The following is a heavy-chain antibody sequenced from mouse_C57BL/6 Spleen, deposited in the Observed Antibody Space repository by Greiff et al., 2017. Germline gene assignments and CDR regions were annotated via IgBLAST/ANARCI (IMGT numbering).Heavy chain of an antibody. CDR3: ARITTVDYAMDD. CDR1: GFTFSSYA. CDR2: ISDGGSYT. J-gene: IGHJ4*01. V-gene: IGHV5-4*01. D-gene: IGHD1-1*01. Sequence: EVQRVESGGGLVKPGGSLKLPCAASGFTFSSYAMSWVRQTPEKRLEWVATISDGGSYTYYPDNVKGRFTISRDNAKNNLYLQMSHLKSEDTAMYYCARITTVDYAMDDWGKGTSVTVSS.